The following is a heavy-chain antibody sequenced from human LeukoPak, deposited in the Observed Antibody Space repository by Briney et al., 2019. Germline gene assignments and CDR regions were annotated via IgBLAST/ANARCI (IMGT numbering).Heavy chain of an antibody. Sequence: SETLSLTCTVSGGSISSYYWSWIRQPPGKGLEWIGYIYYSGSTNYNPSLKSRVTISVDTSKNQFSLKLSSATAADTAVYYCARAKKAAGEGLGYYYYMDVWGKGTTVTVSS. CDR2: IYYSGST. J-gene: IGHJ6*03. D-gene: IGHD6-13*01. CDR1: GGSISSYY. V-gene: IGHV4-59*01. CDR3: ARAKKAAGEGLGYYYYMDV.